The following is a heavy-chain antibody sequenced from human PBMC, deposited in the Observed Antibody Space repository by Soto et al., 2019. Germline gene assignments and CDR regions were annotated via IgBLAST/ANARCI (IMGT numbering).Heavy chain of an antibody. CDR1: GGSISSGGYY. CDR2: IYYGGST. J-gene: IGHJ4*01. CDR3: ARGGYYYENSGQNAYDY. Sequence: SETLSLTCTVSGGSISSGGYYWSWIRQHPGKGLEWIGYIYYGGSTHYNPSLKSRATISGDTSKNQFSLKLSSVTAADTAVYYCARGGYYYENSGQNAYDYWGQGILVTVSS. V-gene: IGHV4-31*03. D-gene: IGHD3-22*01.